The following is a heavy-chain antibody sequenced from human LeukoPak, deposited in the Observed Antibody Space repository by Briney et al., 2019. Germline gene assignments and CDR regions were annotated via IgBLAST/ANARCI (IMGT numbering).Heavy chain of an antibody. CDR1: GGSINNYY. CDR3: ARSDYGDYDLLTWFDP. CDR2: IYTSGST. D-gene: IGHD4-17*01. J-gene: IGHJ5*02. V-gene: IGHV4-4*07. Sequence: SETQSLTCIVSGGSINNYYWNWIRQPAGQGLEWIGRIYTSGSTNYNPSLKSRVTMSVDTSKNQFSLKLRSVTAADTAVYYCARSDYGDYDLLTWFDPWGQGTLVTVSS.